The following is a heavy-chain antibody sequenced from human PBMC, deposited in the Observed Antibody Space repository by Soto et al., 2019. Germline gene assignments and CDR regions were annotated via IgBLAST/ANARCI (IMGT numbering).Heavy chain of an antibody. CDR1: GYTFTGYY. CDR2: INPNSGGT. Sequence: ASVKVSCKASGYTFTGYYMHWVRQAPGQGLEWMGWINPNSGGTNYAQKFQGWVTMTRDTSISTAYMELSRLRSDDTAVYYCARDRRAVAGPGGPYYYYYGMDVWGQGTTVTVS. V-gene: IGHV1-2*04. D-gene: IGHD6-19*01. CDR3: ARDRRAVAGPGGPYYYYYGMDV. J-gene: IGHJ6*02.